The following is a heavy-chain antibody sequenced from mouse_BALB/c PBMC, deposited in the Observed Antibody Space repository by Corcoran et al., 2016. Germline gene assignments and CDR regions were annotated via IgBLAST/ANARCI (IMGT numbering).Heavy chain of an antibody. Sequence: QIQLVQSGPELKKPGETVKISCKASGYTFTNNGMNWAKQAPGKGLKWMGWINTYTGESTYADDFKARFAFSLETSASTAYLQIKNLKNEDTATYFCAREPYAMDYWGQGTSVTVSS. CDR2: INTYTGES. CDR3: AREPYAMDY. V-gene: IGHV9-3-1*01. J-gene: IGHJ4*01. CDR1: GYTFTNNG.